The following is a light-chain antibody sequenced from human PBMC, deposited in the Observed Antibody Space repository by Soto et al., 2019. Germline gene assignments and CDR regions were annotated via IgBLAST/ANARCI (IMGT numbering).Light chain of an antibody. CDR1: QTINTEF. CDR2: GTS. CDR3: QRYGSSPLYA. Sequence: EIVLTQSPGTLSLSPGERATFSCRTSQTINTEFLAWYQQRPGLAPRLLIHGTSNRATGIPDRFSGSGSGTEFTLTISALEPEDFAVYYCQRYGSSPLYAFSQGTKLEI. V-gene: IGKV3-20*01. J-gene: IGKJ2*01.